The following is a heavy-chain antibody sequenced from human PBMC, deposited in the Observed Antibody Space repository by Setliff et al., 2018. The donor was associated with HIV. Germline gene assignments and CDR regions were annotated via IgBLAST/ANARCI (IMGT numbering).Heavy chain of an antibody. V-gene: IGHV3-33*06. CDR1: GFTFNSYG. Sequence: GGSLRLSCAASGFTFNSYGIHWVRQAPGKGLEWVALIWYDASKKEYSDSVKGRFNILRDDSKKTVDLQMNSLRDEDTAVYYCVKDVLKFWSGSGALDFWGPGTLVTVSS. J-gene: IGHJ4*02. CDR2: IWYDASKK. CDR3: VKDVLKFWSGSGALDF. D-gene: IGHD3-3*01.